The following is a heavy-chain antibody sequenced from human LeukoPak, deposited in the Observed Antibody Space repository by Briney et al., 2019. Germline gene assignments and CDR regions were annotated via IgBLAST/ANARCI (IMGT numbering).Heavy chain of an antibody. CDR1: GFTFKTFA. J-gene: IGHJ4*02. CDR3: ARVGGYYFEY. V-gene: IGHV3-30-3*01. CDR2: ISYDGTNK. Sequence: GGSLRLSCAASGFTFKTFAMHWVRQAPGKGLEWVAVISYDGTNKYYADSVKGRFTISGDNSKNTLSLQMNSLRSEDTAVYYCARVGGYYFEYWGQGNLVTVSS.